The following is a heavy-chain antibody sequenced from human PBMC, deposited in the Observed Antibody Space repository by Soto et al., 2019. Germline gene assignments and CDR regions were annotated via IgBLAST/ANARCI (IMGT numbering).Heavy chain of an antibody. CDR3: ARDLARLAHTYYYYGMDV. J-gene: IGHJ6*02. CDR2: ISYDGSNK. CDR1: GFTFSSYA. Sequence: GGSLRLSCAASGFTFSSYAMHWVRQAPGKGLEWVAVISYDGSNKYYADSVKGRFTISRDNSKNTLYLQMNSLRAEDTAVYYCARDLARLAHTYYYYGMDVWGQGTTVTAP. V-gene: IGHV3-30-3*01. D-gene: IGHD6-6*01.